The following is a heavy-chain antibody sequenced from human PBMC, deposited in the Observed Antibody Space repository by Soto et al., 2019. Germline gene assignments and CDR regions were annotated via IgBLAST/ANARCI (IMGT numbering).Heavy chain of an antibody. CDR3: AITYCRDNSCPRDFDF. Sequence: QVQVVQSGAEVKKPESSVKVSCKPSGGTFNTYTVNWVRLARGHGLEWMGRFIPILDMANYARKFQDRVTITADRSTFTAYMELNSLTSDDTAVYYCAITYCRDNSCPRDFDFWGPGTRVTVSS. CDR2: FIPILDMA. CDR1: GGTFNTYT. D-gene: IGHD2-21*01. V-gene: IGHV1-69*02. J-gene: IGHJ4*02.